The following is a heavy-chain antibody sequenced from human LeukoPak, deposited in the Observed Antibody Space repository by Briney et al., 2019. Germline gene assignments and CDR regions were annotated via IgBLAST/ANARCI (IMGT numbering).Heavy chain of an antibody. CDR2: IHYTGST. J-gene: IGHJ4*02. D-gene: IGHD6-13*01. CDR3: ARHSSSWYPDY. V-gene: IGHV4-59*08. Sequence: SETLSLTCTVSGGSIRSYYWSWIRQPPGKGLEWIGYIHYTGSTNYNPSLQSRVTISVDTSKNQLSMKLSSVTATDTAVYFCARHSSSWYPDYWGQGTLVTVSS. CDR1: GGSIRSYY.